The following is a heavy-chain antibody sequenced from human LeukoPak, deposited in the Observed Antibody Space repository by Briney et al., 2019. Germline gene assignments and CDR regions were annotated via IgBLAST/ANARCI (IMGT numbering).Heavy chain of an antibody. CDR1: GFTFSSYA. CDR2: ITSAGTT. V-gene: IGHV3-23*01. J-gene: IGHJ4*02. Sequence: PGGSLRLSCAASGFTFSSYAMTWVRQAPGKGLEWVSAITSAGTTYYADSVKGRFTISRHDSKNTVYLQLNSLRAEDTAVYYCAKVFFVDFYSPNDYWGQGTLVTVSS. D-gene: IGHD3-3*01. CDR3: AKVFFVDFYSPNDY.